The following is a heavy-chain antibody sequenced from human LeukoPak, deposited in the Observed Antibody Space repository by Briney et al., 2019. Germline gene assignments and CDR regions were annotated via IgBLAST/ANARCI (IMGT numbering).Heavy chain of an antibody. D-gene: IGHD6-13*01. CDR2: ISGSGSST. CDR3: AKVSGRAAAAGIDY. CDR1: TFTFSNYA. J-gene: IGHJ4*02. V-gene: IGHV3-23*01. Sequence: GGSLRLSCIGSTFTFSNYAMSWVRQAPGKGLEWVSIISGSGSSTYYADSVKGRFTISRDNSENTLYLQMNSLRAEDTAVYYCAKVSGRAAAAGIDYWGQGTLVTVSS.